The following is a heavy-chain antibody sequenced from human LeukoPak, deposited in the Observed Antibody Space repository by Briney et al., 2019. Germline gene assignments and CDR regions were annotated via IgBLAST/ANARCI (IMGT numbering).Heavy chain of an antibody. CDR1: GGTFSSYA. CDR3: ATDLLDTTVVTPH. J-gene: IGHJ4*02. Sequence: ASVKVSCKASGGTFSSYAISWVRQAPGKGLEWMGGFDPEDGETIYAQKFQGRVTMTEDTSTDTAYMELSSLRSEDTAVYYCATDLLDTTVVTPHWGQGTLVTVSS. CDR2: FDPEDGET. V-gene: IGHV1-24*01. D-gene: IGHD4-23*01.